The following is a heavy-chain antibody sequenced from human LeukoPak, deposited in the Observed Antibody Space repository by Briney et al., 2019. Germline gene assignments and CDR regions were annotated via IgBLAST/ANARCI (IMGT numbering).Heavy chain of an antibody. J-gene: IGHJ3*02. Sequence: SETLSLTCTVSGGSISSYYWSWIRQPPGKGLEWIGYIYYSGSTNYNPSLKSRVTISVDTSKNQFSLKLSSVTAADTAVYYRARRGGLDAFDIWGQGTMVTVSS. V-gene: IGHV4-59*01. CDR3: ARRGGLDAFDI. CDR2: IYYSGST. D-gene: IGHD4-23*01. CDR1: GGSISSYY.